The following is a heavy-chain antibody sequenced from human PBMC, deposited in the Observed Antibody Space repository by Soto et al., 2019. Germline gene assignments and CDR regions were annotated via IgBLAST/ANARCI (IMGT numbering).Heavy chain of an antibody. J-gene: IGHJ4*02. CDR3: AKDRLAYCRGDCYWVDY. D-gene: IGHD2-21*02. V-gene: IGHV3-30*18. CDR1: GFTFSNYG. Sequence: QVQLVESGGGVVQPGRSLRLSCAASGFTFSNYGMHWVRQAPGKGLEWVAVTSYDGSIRYYAGSVKGRFTISRDNSKNTLYLQINSLRTEDTAVYYCAKDRLAYCRGDCYWVDYWGQGTLLTVSS. CDR2: TSYDGSIR.